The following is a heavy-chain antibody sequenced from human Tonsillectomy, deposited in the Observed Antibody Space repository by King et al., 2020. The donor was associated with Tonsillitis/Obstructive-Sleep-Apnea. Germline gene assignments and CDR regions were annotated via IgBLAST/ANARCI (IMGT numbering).Heavy chain of an antibody. CDR3: ARDYHDSSGNYIYGGFNM. CDR1: GYTFDSYG. CDR2: ISPHNGDT. V-gene: IGHV1-18*01. J-gene: IGHJ3*02. D-gene: IGHD3-22*01. Sequence: QLVQSGAEVKKPGASVKVSCKASGYTFDSYGINWVRQAPGQGLEWMGWISPHNGDTNYAQNFQGRVTMTTDTSTTRAYMELRSLRSDDTAVYYCARDYHDSSGNYIYGGFNMWGRGTMVTVSS.